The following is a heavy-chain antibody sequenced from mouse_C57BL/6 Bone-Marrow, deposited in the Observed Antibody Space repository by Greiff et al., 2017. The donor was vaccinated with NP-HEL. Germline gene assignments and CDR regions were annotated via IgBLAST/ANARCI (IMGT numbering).Heavy chain of an antibody. V-gene: IGHV10-1*01. CDR3: VSLYYDYHGAMDY. CDR2: IRSKSNNYAT. CDR1: GFSFNTYA. J-gene: IGHJ4*01. Sequence: EVQRVESGGGLVQPKGSLKLSCAASGFSFNTYAMNWVRQAPGKGLEWVARIRSKSNNYATYYADSVKDRFTISRDDSESMLYLQMNTLKTEDTAMYYCVSLYYDYHGAMDYWGQGTSVTVSS. D-gene: IGHD2-4*01.